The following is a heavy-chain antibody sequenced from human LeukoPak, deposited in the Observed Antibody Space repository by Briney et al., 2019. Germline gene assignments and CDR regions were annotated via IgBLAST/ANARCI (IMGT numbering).Heavy chain of an antibody. D-gene: IGHD5-18*01. CDR2: INHSGST. V-gene: IGHV4-34*01. CDR3: ARFSYSYGLYYYYYMDV. Sequence: SETLSLTCAVYGGSFSGYYWSWIRQPPGKGLEWIGEINHSGSTNYNPSLKSRVTISVDTSKNQFSLKLSSVTAADTAVYYCARFSYSYGLYYYYYMDVWGKGTTVTISS. J-gene: IGHJ6*03. CDR1: GGSFSGYY.